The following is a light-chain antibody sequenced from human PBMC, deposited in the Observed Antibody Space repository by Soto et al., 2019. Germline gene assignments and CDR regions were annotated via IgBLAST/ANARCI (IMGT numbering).Light chain of an antibody. V-gene: IGKV1-5*01. J-gene: IGKJ1*01. CDR1: QSISGW. Sequence: QMTQSPSTLSASVEARVTSTCRASQSISGWLAWYQQKPGKAPKLLIYDASSLESGVPSRFSGSGSGTEFTLTVSSMQPDDFATYYCQQYNSYSGTFGQGTKVDI. CDR3: QQYNSYSGT. CDR2: DAS.